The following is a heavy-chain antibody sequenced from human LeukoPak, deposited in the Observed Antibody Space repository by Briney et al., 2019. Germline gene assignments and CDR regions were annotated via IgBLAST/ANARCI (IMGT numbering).Heavy chain of an antibody. D-gene: IGHD3-9*01. CDR3: ARDNDWAFHY. J-gene: IGHJ4*02. CDR1: GFTFSNYV. V-gene: IGHV3-48*02. Sequence: GSLRLSCAASGFTFSNYVMSWVRQAPGKGLEWVSYINHNGEMIFYPDFVKGRFTISRDNAENSLYLQMNSLRDEDTAVYYCARDNDWAFHYWGQGTLVTVSS. CDR2: INHNGEMI.